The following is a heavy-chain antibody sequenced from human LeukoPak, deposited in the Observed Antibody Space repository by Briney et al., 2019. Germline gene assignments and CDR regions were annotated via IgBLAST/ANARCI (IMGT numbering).Heavy chain of an antibody. CDR2: INHSGST. Sequence: SETLSLTCAVYGGSFSGYYWSWIRQPPGKGLEWIGEINHSGSTNYNPSLKSRVTISVDTSKNQFSLKLSSVTAADMAVYYCARGPGYSSGWYWGNWFDPWGQGTLVTVSS. J-gene: IGHJ5*02. CDR1: GGSFSGYY. V-gene: IGHV4-34*01. CDR3: ARGPGYSSGWYWGNWFDP. D-gene: IGHD6-19*01.